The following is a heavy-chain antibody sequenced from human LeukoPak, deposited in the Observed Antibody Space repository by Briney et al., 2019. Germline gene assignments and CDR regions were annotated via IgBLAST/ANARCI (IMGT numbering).Heavy chain of an antibody. Sequence: PGRSLRLSCAASGFTFSSYAMHWVRQAPGKGLEWVAVISYDGSNKYYADSVKGRFTISRDNSKNTLYLQMNSLRAEDTAVYYCARHRTGYWGQGTLVTVSS. V-gene: IGHV3-30-3*01. CDR3: ARHRTGY. J-gene: IGHJ4*02. CDR1: GFTFSSYA. D-gene: IGHD4-17*01. CDR2: ISYDGSNK.